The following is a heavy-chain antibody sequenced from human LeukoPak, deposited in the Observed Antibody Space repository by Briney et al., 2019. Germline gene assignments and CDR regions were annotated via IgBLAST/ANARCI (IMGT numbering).Heavy chain of an antibody. V-gene: IGHV4-34*01. J-gene: IGHJ4*02. CDR1: GMSFTSYY. CDR3: ARMTTGHDY. Sequence: SETLSLTCGVSGMSFTSYYLSWIRQTPGKGPEWIGEVNHSGYTNMNPSLKSRVTISVDTSKNQFSLMMTSVTAADTAVYFCARMTTGHDYWGQGTLVTVSS. CDR2: VNHSGYT. D-gene: IGHD4-17*01.